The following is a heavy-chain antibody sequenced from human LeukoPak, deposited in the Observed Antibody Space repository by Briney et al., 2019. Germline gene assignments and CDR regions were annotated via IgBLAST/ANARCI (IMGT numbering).Heavy chain of an antibody. D-gene: IGHD6-13*01. CDR2: IWYDGSNK. CDR1: GFTFSSYG. V-gene: IGHV3-33*01. J-gene: IGHJ4*02. CDR3: AREGIAAAGLLDY. Sequence: GGSLRLSCAASGFTFSSYGMHWVRQAPGKGLEWVAVIWYDGSNKYYADSVKGRFTISRDNSKNTLYLQMNSLRAEDTAGYYCAREGIAAAGLLDYWGQGTLVTVSS.